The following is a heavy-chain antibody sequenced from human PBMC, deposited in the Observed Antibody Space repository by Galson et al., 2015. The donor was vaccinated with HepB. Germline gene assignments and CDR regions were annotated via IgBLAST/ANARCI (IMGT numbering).Heavy chain of an antibody. D-gene: IGHD3-16*02. CDR3: TTEVGYDYVWGSYRSEY. CDR2: IKSKTDGGTT. CDR1: GFTFSNAW. J-gene: IGHJ4*02. V-gene: IGHV3-15*01. Sequence: SLRLSCAASGFTFSNAWMSWVRQAPGKGPEWVGRIKSKTDGGTTDYAAPAKGRFTISRDDSKNTLYLQMNSLKTEDTAVYYCTTEVGYDYVWGSYRSEYWGQGTLVTVSS.